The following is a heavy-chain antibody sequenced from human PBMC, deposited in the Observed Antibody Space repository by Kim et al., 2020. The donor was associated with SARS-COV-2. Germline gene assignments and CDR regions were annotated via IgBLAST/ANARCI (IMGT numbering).Heavy chain of an antibody. CDR3: ARIRVVPVAITYYYYGMDV. CDR1: GYTFTSYG. V-gene: IGHV1-18*04. Sequence: ASVKVSCKASGYTFTSYGISWVRQAPGQGLEWMGWISAYNGNTNYAQKLQGRVTMTTDTSTSTAYMELRSLRSDDTAVYYCARIRVVPVAITYYYYGMDVWGQGTTVTVSS. J-gene: IGHJ6*02. CDR2: ISAYNGNT. D-gene: IGHD2-2*01.